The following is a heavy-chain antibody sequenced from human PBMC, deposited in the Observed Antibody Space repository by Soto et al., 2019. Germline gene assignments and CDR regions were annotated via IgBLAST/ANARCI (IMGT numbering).Heavy chain of an antibody. Sequence: GASVKVSCKASGYTFTGYYMHWVRQAPGQGLEWMGWINPNSGGTNYAQKFQGRVTMTRDTSISTAYMELSRLRSDDTAVYYCARDPRSSSSVYYYYGMDVWGQGTTVTVSS. CDR2: INPNSGGT. CDR1: GYTFTGYY. J-gene: IGHJ6*02. D-gene: IGHD6-6*01. V-gene: IGHV1-2*02. CDR3: ARDPRSSSSVYYYYGMDV.